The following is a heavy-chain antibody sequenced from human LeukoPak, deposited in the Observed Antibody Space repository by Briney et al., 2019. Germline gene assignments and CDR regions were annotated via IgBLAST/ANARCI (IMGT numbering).Heavy chain of an antibody. J-gene: IGHJ4*02. CDR1: GFTFSSYG. D-gene: IGHD2-15*01. Sequence: PGGSLRLSCAASGFTFSSYGMHWVRQAPGKGLEWVAIIWYDGSNIYYADSVKGRFTISRDNSKNTLFLQMNSLRAEDTAVYYCARGQIVVVVAATLYFDYWGQGTLVTVSS. V-gene: IGHV3-33*01. CDR2: IWYDGSNI. CDR3: ARGQIVVVVAATLYFDY.